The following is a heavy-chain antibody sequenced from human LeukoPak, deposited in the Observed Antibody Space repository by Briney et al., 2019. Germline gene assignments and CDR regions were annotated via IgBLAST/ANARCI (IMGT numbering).Heavy chain of an antibody. Sequence: SVKVSCKASGGTFSSYAISGVRQAPGQGLEWMGRIIPIFGIANYAQKFQGRVTITADKSTSTAYMELSSLRSEDTAVYYCARDCTNGVCYLPLYYYGMDVWGQGTTVTVSS. V-gene: IGHV1-69*04. D-gene: IGHD2-8*01. CDR2: IIPIFGIA. CDR3: ARDCTNGVCYLPLYYYGMDV. J-gene: IGHJ6*02. CDR1: GGTFSSYA.